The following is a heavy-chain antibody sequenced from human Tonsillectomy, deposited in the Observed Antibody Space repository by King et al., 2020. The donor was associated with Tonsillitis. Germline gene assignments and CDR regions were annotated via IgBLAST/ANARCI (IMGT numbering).Heavy chain of an antibody. CDR3: ARDTGGWRSFDY. CDR1: GYSFTGYS. CDR2: INPDGGAT. D-gene: IGHD2-8*02. J-gene: IGHJ4*02. Sequence: QVQLVESGTEVKRPGASVKVSCPASGYSFTGYSIHWVRQAPGQGLDWMGRINPDGGATDYALKFEDRVTMTTDTSFRTAYLELSRLRSDDTATYFCARDTGGWRSFDYWGQGTLVTVSS. V-gene: IGHV1-2*06.